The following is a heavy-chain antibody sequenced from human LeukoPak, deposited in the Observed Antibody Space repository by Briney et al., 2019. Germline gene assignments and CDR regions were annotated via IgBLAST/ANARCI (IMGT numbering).Heavy chain of an antibody. CDR1: DGSIRSYY. Sequence: PSETLSLTCSVSDGSIRSYYWSWIRQPRGKGLEWIGYIYYSGSTNYNPSLKSRVAMSIDTSRNQFSLILSSVTAADTAVYYCARGLNYYDILTDVDFWGQGTLVTVSS. D-gene: IGHD3-9*01. J-gene: IGHJ4*02. V-gene: IGHV4-59*01. CDR3: ARGLNYYDILTDVDF. CDR2: IYYSGST.